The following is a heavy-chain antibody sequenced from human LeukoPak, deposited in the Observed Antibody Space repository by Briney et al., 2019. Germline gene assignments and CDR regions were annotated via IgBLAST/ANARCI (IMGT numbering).Heavy chain of an antibody. D-gene: IGHD6-13*01. CDR1: GFTFSDYY. J-gene: IGHJ4*02. CDR3: ARDRQQPPLWDPAIDY. CDR2: ISSSGSTI. V-gene: IGHV3-11*01. Sequence: GESLRLSCAASGFTFSDYYMSWIRQAPGKGLEWVSYISSSGSTIYYADSVKGRFTISRDNAKNSLYLQMNSLRAEDTAVYYCARDRQQPPLWDPAIDYWGQGTLVTVSS.